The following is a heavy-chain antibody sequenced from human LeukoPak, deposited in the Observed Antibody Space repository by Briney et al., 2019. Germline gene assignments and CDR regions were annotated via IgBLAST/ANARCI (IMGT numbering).Heavy chain of an antibody. J-gene: IGHJ4*02. V-gene: IGHV1-8*01. CDR3: ATELRWKDH. CDR2: MKPNSGNT. CDR1: GYTFTNYD. D-gene: IGHD4-23*01. Sequence: ASVKVSCKASGYTFTNYDINCVRQATGQGLEWMGYMKPNSGNTGYAQKFQGRVTMTRDTSISTAYMELSSLTSEDTAVYYCATELRWKDHWGQGTLVTVSS.